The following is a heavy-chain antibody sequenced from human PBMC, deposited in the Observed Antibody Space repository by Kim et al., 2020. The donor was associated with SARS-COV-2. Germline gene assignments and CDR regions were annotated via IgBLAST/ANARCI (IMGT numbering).Heavy chain of an antibody. CDR2: ISYDATSK. CDR1: GFTFSSYV. J-gene: IGHJ4*02. Sequence: GGSLRLSCAASGFTFSSYVMHWVRQAPGKGLEWVALISYDATSKYYADSVKGRFTISRDNSKSTLYLQMNSLRAEDTAVYYCAIGGSMVRGLITRWGQGTLVTVSS. CDR3: AIGGSMVRGLITR. D-gene: IGHD3-10*01. V-gene: IGHV3-30*04.